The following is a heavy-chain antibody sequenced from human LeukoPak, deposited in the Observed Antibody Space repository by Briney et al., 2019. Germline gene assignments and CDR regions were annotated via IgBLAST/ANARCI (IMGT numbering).Heavy chain of an antibody. J-gene: IGHJ4*02. D-gene: IGHD6-6*01. Sequence: SETLSLTCTVSGGSISGYHWSWIREPPGKRLEWIGYVYYSGTTNYNPSLKSRVTISVDTSKNQFSLNLSSVTAADTAVYYCARQGQLGHQPLDYWGQGTLVTVSS. CDR1: GGSISGYH. V-gene: IGHV4-59*08. CDR3: ARQGQLGHQPLDY. CDR2: VYYSGTT.